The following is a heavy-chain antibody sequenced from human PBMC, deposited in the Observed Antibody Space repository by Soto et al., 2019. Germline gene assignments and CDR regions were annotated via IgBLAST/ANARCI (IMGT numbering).Heavy chain of an antibody. J-gene: IGHJ4*02. CDR2: IIPIFGTA. V-gene: IGHV1-69*12. D-gene: IGHD3-16*02. Sequence: QVQLVQSGAEVKKPGSSVKVSCKASGGTFSSYAISWVRQAPGQGLEWMGGIIPIFGTANYAQKFQGRVTITADESTSTAYMELSSRRSEDTAVYYCARAGYYDYVWGSYRFSHFDYWGQGTLVTVSS. CDR3: ARAGYYDYVWGSYRFSHFDY. CDR1: GGTFSSYA.